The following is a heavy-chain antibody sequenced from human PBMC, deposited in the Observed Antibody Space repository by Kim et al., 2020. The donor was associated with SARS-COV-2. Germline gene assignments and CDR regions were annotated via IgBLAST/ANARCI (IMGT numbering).Heavy chain of an antibody. Sequence: SETLSLTCTVSGGSMSPYYWSWIRQPPGKGLEWIGHVYYSGSNTYNPSHKSRVTISLDTSKNQFSLRLTSVTAADTAVYFCARQTSSSPLYWFDPWGQGTLVSVSS. CDR3: ARQTSSSPLYWFDP. CDR2: VYYSGSN. D-gene: IGHD6-6*01. CDR1: GGSMSPYY. J-gene: IGHJ5*02. V-gene: IGHV4-59*13.